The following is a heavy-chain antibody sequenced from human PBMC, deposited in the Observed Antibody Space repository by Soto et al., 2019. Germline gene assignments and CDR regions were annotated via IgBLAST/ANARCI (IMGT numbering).Heavy chain of an antibody. Sequence: VASVKVSCKASGYTFTGYYMHWVRQAPGQGLEWMGWINPNSGGTNYAQKFQGWVTMTRDTSISTAYMELSRLRSDDTAVYYCARDHTPYSNYARYYYYGMDVWGQGTTVTVSS. CDR2: INPNSGGT. J-gene: IGHJ6*02. CDR3: ARDHTPYSNYARYYYYGMDV. D-gene: IGHD4-4*01. CDR1: GYTFTGYY. V-gene: IGHV1-2*04.